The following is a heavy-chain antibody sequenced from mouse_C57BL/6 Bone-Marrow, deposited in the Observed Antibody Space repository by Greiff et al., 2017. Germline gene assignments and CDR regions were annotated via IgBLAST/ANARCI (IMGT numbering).Heavy chain of an antibody. J-gene: IGHJ3*01. D-gene: IGHD5-1*01. CDR1: GFTFSDYG. CDR3: ARKYRLGFAY. CDR2: ISNFAYSI. V-gene: IGHV5-15*01. Sequence: EVKLMESGGGLVQPGGSLKLSCAASGFTFSDYGTAWVRQAPRKGPEWVAFISNFAYSIDYADTVTGRFTLSRENAKNTLSLDMSSLRSEDTAMYYCARKYRLGFAYWGQGTLVTVSA.